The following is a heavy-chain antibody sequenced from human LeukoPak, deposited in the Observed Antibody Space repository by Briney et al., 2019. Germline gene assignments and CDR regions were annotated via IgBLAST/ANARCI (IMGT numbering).Heavy chain of an antibody. V-gene: IGHV3-23*01. CDR1: GFTFSSYA. D-gene: IGHD4-17*01. Sequence: GGSLRLSCAASGFTFSSYAMSWVRQAPGKGLEWVSAISGSGGSTYYADSVKGRFTISRDNSKNALYLQMNSLRAEDTAVYYCARARTTVTTNFDYWGQGTLVTVSS. CDR3: ARARTTVTTNFDY. J-gene: IGHJ4*02. CDR2: ISGSGGST.